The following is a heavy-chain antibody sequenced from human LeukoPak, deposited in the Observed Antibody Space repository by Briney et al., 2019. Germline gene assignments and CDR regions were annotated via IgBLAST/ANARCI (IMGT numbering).Heavy chain of an antibody. CDR3: ARVGAGEGGIDY. J-gene: IGHJ4*02. Sequence: ASVKVSCKASGYTFIIYEIQWVRQAPGQGLEWVGWMRPRYGNTAYAQSFQGRVTITRDTSIDTVYMELSGLRSEDTAVYYCARVGAGEGGIDYWAQGTLITVPS. D-gene: IGHD3-10*01. V-gene: IGHV1-8*03. CDR1: GYTFIIYE. CDR2: MRPRYGNT.